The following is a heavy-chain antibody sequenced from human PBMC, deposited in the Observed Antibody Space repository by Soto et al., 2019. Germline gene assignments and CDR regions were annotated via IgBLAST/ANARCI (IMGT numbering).Heavy chain of an antibody. CDR2: IRPYNGDT. V-gene: IGHV1-18*01. CDR1: GYMFSSYG. D-gene: IGHD3-10*01. CDR3: VRDLDGSGSYYTDY. J-gene: IGHJ4*02. Sequence: ASVKVSCKAPGYMFSSYGINWVRQAPGQGLEWMGWIRPYNGDTKYAQNLQGRVTMTTDTSTSTAYMEMRSLRSDDTAVYYCVRDLDGSGSYYTDYWGPGTLVTVSS.